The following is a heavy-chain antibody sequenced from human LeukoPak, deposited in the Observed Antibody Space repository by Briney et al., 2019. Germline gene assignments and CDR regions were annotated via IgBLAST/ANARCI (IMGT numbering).Heavy chain of an antibody. V-gene: IGHV5-51*01. CDR1: GYSFTSYW. CDR2: IYPGDSDT. D-gene: IGHD1-26*01. Sequence: GASLQISCKGSGYSFTSYWIGWVRQMPGKGLEWMGIIYPGDSDTRYSPSFQGQVTISADKSISTAYLQWSSLKASDAAMYYCARQYSGSYGGFDYWGQGTLVTVSS. CDR3: ARQYSGSYGGFDY. J-gene: IGHJ4*02.